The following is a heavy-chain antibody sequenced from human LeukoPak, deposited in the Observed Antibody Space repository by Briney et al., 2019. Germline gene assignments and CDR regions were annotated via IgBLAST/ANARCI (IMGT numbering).Heavy chain of an antibody. D-gene: IGHD3-10*01. J-gene: IGHJ4*02. V-gene: IGHV4-34*01. Sequence: PSETLSLTCAVYGGSFSGYYWSWIRQPPGKGLEWIGEINHSGSTNYNPSLKSRVTISVDTSKNQFSLKLSSVTAADTAVYYCARSPHAAGTLDYWGQGTLVTVSS. CDR3: ARSPHAAGTLDY. CDR1: GGSFSGYY. CDR2: INHSGST.